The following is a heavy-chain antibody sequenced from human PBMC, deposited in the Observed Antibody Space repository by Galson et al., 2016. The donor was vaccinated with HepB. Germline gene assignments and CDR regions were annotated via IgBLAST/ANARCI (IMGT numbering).Heavy chain of an antibody. D-gene: IGHD3-10*01. Sequence: TLSLTCTVSGGSISSGSFYWSWIRQPAGRVVEWSGPIYTSGSTNCNPSLKSRVIISIDTSKIQFSLKLRSVTAADTAVYYCARPYYGAGSYVAFDIWGPGTMVTVSS. V-gene: IGHV4-61*02. CDR2: IYTSGST. J-gene: IGHJ3*02. CDR1: GGSISSGSFY. CDR3: ARPYYGAGSYVAFDI.